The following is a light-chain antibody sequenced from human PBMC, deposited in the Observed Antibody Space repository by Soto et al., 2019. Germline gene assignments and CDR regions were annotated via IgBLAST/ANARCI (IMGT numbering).Light chain of an antibody. CDR1: SSDVGAYIF. Sequence: QSVLTQPASVSGSPGQSITISCTGTSSDVGAYIFVSWYQQHPGKAPKLMIYDIINRPSAVSNRFSGSKSGNTASLTISGLQAEDEADYYCVSFTTSRSYVFGTGTKV. V-gene: IGLV2-14*03. CDR3: VSFTTSRSYV. J-gene: IGLJ1*01. CDR2: DII.